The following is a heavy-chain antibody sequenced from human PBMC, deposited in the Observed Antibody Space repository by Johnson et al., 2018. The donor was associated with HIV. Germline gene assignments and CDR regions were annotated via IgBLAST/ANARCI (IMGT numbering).Heavy chain of an antibody. Sequence: VQLVESGGGVVQPGRSLRLSCAASGFTFSSYAMHWVRQAPGKGLEWVAVIAYDGSNKYYADPVKGRFTSSSDNSKNTLYLQMNSLRADDTAVYYCARVPSRSSWYTAFDIWGQGTTVTVSS. CDR2: IAYDGSNK. CDR1: GFTFSSYA. J-gene: IGHJ3*02. V-gene: IGHV3-30-3*01. D-gene: IGHD6-13*01. CDR3: ARVPSRSSWYTAFDI.